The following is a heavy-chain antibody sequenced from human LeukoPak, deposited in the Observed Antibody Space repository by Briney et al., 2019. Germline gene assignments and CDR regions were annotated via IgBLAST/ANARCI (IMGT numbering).Heavy chain of an antibody. Sequence: PGGSLRLSCAASGFTASDYYMDWVRQTPGKGLEWVARSRNKANSYTTDFAATVKGRFTISRDESKNSLFLQMNSLRTEDTAVYYCVRVQTGGASDIWGQGTMVTVSS. V-gene: IGHV3-72*01. D-gene: IGHD7-27*01. J-gene: IGHJ3*02. CDR2: SRNKANSYTT. CDR1: GFTASDYY. CDR3: VRVQTGGASDI.